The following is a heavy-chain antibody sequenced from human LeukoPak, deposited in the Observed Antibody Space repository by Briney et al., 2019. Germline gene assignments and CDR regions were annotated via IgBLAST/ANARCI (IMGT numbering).Heavy chain of an antibody. CDR2: IYYSGST. Sequence: SETLSLTCTVSGGSISSYYWSWIRQPPGKGLEWIGYIYYSGSTNYNPSLKSRVTISVDTSKNQFSLKLSSVTAADTAVYYCARVGYSSSSLFGIDYWGQGTLVTVSS. CDR3: ARVGYSSSSLFGIDY. D-gene: IGHD6-6*01. J-gene: IGHJ4*02. V-gene: IGHV4-59*01. CDR1: GGSISSYY.